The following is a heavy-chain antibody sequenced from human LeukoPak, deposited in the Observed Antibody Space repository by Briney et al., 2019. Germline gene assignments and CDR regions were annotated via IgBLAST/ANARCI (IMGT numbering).Heavy chain of an antibody. CDR3: AREWELPSSYFDY. V-gene: IGHV3-23*01. Sequence: GGSLRLSCAASGFTFNDYWMSWVRQAPGKGLEWVSAISGSGGSTYYADSVKGRFTISRDNSKNTLYLQMNSLRAEDTAVYYCAREWELPSSYFDYWGQGTLVTVSS. J-gene: IGHJ4*02. CDR2: ISGSGGST. D-gene: IGHD1-26*01. CDR1: GFTFNDYW.